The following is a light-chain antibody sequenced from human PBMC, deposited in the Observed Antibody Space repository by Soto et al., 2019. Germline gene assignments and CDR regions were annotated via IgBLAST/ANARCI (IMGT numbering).Light chain of an antibody. CDR1: QSLVHRDGNTY. Sequence: VVTQSPLSLPVTLGQAASISCRSSQSLVHRDGNTYLSWYQQQPGQAPXLLIYSTSNRATGIPDRFSGSGSGTDFTLTIRRLEPEDFALYYCQQYGRSQTFGQGTKVDIK. J-gene: IGKJ1*01. CDR2: STS. CDR3: QQYGRSQT. V-gene: IGKV3-20*01.